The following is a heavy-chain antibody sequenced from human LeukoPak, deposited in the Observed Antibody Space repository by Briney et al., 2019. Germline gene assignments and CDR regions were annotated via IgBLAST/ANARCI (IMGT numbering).Heavy chain of an antibody. CDR2: INWNGGST. J-gene: IGHJ4*02. Sequence: GSLRLSCAASGFTFDDYGMSWVRQAPGKGLEWVSGINWNGGSTGYADSVKGRFTISRDNAKNSLYLQMNRLRAEDAAVYYCAKAPVTTCSGAYCYPFDYWGQGTLVTVSS. V-gene: IGHV3-20*04. CDR3: AKAPVTTCSGAYCYPFDY. CDR1: GFTFDDYG. D-gene: IGHD2-21*01.